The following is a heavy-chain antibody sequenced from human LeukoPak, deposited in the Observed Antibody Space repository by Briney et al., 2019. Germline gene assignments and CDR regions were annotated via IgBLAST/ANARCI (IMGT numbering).Heavy chain of an antibody. CDR2: INIDSITV. CDR1: GFPLSSYS. CDR3: STAKFDN. Sequence: GASLRLSCAASGFPLSSYSINWVRQPPGKGLEWVSYINIDSITVNYTDSVKGRFTISRDNAKNSLYLQMNSLRAEDTAVYYCSTAKFDNWGQGTLVTVSS. J-gene: IGHJ4*02. V-gene: IGHV3-48*01.